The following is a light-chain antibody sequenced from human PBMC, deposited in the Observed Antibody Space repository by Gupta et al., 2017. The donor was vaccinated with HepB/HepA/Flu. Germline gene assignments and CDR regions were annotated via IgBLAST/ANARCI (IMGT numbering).Light chain of an antibody. CDR2: GNF. Sequence: QSVLTQPPSVSGAPGQRVTISCTGSSSHIGAGYDVHWYQQLPGTAPKLLIYGNFNRPSGVPDRFSGSKSGTSASLAITGLQAEDEADYYCQSYDSRTREVFGGGTKLTVL. CDR3: QSYDSRTREV. CDR1: SSHIGAGYD. J-gene: IGLJ3*02. V-gene: IGLV1-40*01.